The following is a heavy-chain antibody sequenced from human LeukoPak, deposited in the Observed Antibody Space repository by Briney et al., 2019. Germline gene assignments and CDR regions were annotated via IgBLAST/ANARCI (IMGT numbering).Heavy chain of an antibody. Sequence: PGGSLRLSCATSGFSFTDYPMNWVRQAPGKGLEWVSVIYIGGTTYYADSVKGRFTISRDNSKNTVYLQMNSLRVEDTAVYYCAGDSYGWDYFDYWGQGTLVTVSS. CDR1: GFSFTDYP. J-gene: IGHJ4*02. CDR2: IYIGGTT. CDR3: AGDSYGWDYFDY. D-gene: IGHD5-18*01. V-gene: IGHV3-66*01.